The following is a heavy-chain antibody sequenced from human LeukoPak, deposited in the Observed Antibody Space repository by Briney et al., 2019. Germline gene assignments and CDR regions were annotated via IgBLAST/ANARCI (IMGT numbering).Heavy chain of an antibody. Sequence: GGSLRPSCAASGFTFSSYSMNWVRQAPGKGLEWVSSISPPSTYIYYADSVKGRFTISRDNSKNTLYLQMNSLRAEDTAVYYCAKNLDASGSYFPDEWGQGTLVTVSS. V-gene: IGHV3-21*04. CDR1: GFTFSSYS. CDR2: ISPPSTYI. J-gene: IGHJ4*02. D-gene: IGHD3-10*01. CDR3: AKNLDASGSYFPDE.